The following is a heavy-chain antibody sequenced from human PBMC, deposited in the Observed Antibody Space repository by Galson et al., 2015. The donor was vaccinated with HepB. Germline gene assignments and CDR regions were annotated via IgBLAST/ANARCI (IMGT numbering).Heavy chain of an antibody. CDR1: GFTFSSYA. D-gene: IGHD6-13*01. Sequence: SLRLSCAASGFTFSSYAMHWVRQAPGKGLEWVAVISYAGGNKYYADSVKGRFTISRDNSKNTLYLQMNSLRAEDTAVYYCARDRVIAAAEYYFDYWGQGTLVTVSS. CDR2: ISYAGGNK. V-gene: IGHV3-30-3*01. J-gene: IGHJ4*02. CDR3: ARDRVIAAAEYYFDY.